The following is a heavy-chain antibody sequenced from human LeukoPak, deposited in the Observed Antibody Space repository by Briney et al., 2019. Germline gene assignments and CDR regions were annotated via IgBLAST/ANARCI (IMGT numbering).Heavy chain of an antibody. V-gene: IGHV4-39*07. Sequence: KSSETLSLTCTVSGGSISTGNYYWGWIRQPPGKGLEWIVTIYYSGSTYYNPSLKSRVTISVDTSKNQFSLKLSTLTTADAAVYYCATDGVQLDAFDIWGPGTMVTVSS. D-gene: IGHD3-3*01. CDR1: GGSISTGNYY. CDR3: ATDGVQLDAFDI. CDR2: IYYSGST. J-gene: IGHJ3*02.